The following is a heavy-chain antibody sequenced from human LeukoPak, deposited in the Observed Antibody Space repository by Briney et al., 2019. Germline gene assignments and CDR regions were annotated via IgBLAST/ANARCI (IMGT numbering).Heavy chain of an antibody. D-gene: IGHD2-8*01. V-gene: IGHV3-30*02. CDR2: IRYDGSNK. CDR1: GFTFSSYG. CDR3: AKDKVSGDCTNGVCYTMAAAGFLDY. J-gene: IGHJ4*02. Sequence: GGSLRLSCAASGFTFSSYGMHWVRQAPGKGLEWVAFIRYDGSNKYYADSVKGRFTISRDNSKNTLYLQMNSLRAEDTAVYYCAKDKVSGDCTNGVCYTMAAAGFLDYWGQGTLVTVSS.